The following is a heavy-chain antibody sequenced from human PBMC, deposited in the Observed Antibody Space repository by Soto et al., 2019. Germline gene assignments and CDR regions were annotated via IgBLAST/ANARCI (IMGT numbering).Heavy chain of an antibody. CDR3: ARGPHVGISTS. CDR2: IYSGGST. Sequence: EVQLVESGGGLIQPGGSLRLSCAASGFNVSSNYMSWVRQAPGKGLEWLSVIYSGGSTYYAENVKGRFTISRDNSKNTLNLQLNALRVEDTAVYYCARGPHVGISTSWGQGTLVTVSS. D-gene: IGHD2-2*01. J-gene: IGHJ4*02. V-gene: IGHV3-53*01. CDR1: GFNVSSNY.